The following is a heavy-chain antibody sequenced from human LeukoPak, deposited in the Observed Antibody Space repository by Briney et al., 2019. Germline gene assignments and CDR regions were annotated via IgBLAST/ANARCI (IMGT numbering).Heavy chain of an antibody. V-gene: IGHV4-34*01. CDR3: ARGYSGYLY. CDR1: GGSFSGYY. CDR2: INHSGST. J-gene: IGHJ4*02. D-gene: IGHD5-12*01. Sequence: SETLSLTCAAYGGSFSGYYWSWIRQPPGKGLEWIGEINHSGSTNYNPSLKSRVTISVDTSKNQFSLKLSSVTAADTAVYYCARGYSGYLYWGQGTLVTVSS.